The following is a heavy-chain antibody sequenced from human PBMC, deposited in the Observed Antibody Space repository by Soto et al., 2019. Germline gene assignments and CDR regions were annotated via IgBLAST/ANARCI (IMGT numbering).Heavy chain of an antibody. D-gene: IGHD6-13*01. J-gene: IGHJ6*02. V-gene: IGHV5-51*01. CDR3: ARQQQLPYYYYGMDV. Sequence: PGESLKISCKGSGYSFTSYWIGWVRQMPGKGLEWMGIIYPGDSDTRYSPSFQGHVTISADKSISTAYLQWSSLKASDTAMYYCARQQQLPYYYYGMDVWGQGTTVTVSS. CDR1: GYSFTSYW. CDR2: IYPGDSDT.